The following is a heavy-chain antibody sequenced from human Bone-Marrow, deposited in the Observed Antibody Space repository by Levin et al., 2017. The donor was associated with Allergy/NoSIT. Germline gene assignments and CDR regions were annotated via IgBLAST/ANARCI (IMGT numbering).Heavy chain of an antibody. CDR1: GFTFSRFA. D-gene: IGHD6-19*01. CDR2: VNNGGNA. V-gene: IGHV3-23*01. CDR3: AKDHESTGWPTFDA. Sequence: RGESLKISCAASGFTFSRFAMSWVRQAPGKGLEWVASVNNGGNAYYADSVMGRFSISRDTSKDTLDLQMDNLRVEDSAVYYCAKDHESTGWPTFDAWGQGTLVSVSS. J-gene: IGHJ4*02.